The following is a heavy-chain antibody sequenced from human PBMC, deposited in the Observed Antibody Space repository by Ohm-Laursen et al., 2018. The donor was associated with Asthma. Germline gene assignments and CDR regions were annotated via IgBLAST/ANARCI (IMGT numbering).Heavy chain of an antibody. Sequence: SQTLSLTCAVSGDSVQNTNYCWSWIRQSPERGLEWIGNIYYRGRSNYNPSLNSRVTIFLDTSNNLVSLTLTSVTPEDTALYFCARELYSGAVNYGFDVWGQGTTVIVAS. J-gene: IGHJ6*02. D-gene: IGHD1-26*01. CDR1: GDSVQNTNYC. CDR3: ARELYSGAVNYGFDV. CDR2: IYYRGRS. V-gene: IGHV4-61*01.